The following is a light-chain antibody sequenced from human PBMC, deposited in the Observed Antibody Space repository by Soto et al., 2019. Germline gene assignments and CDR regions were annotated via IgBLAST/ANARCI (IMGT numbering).Light chain of an antibody. Sequence: DIQITQSPSTLSASVGDRVTITCRASQSISNRLAWYQQKPGKAPKVLIYDASNLESGVLSRFTGSGSGTEFSLTISSLQPDDFATYYCQHYGGMWTFGQGTKVDIK. V-gene: IGKV1-5*01. CDR1: QSISNR. CDR2: DAS. J-gene: IGKJ1*01. CDR3: QHYGGMWT.